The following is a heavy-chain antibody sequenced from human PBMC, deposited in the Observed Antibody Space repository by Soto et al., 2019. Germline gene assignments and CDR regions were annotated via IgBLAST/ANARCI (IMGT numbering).Heavy chain of an antibody. Sequence: EVQLVESGGGLVQPGGSLKLSCAASGFTFSDSAMHWVRQASGTGLEWVGRIRSKANSYATAYATSVKGRFTISRDDSKNTAYRQMNSLKAEDTALYFCTRRISGNTNDLGGCFDPWGQGTLVPVSS. CDR2: IRSKANSYAT. CDR3: TRRISGNTNDLGGCFDP. CDR1: GFTFSDSA. V-gene: IGHV3-73*02. J-gene: IGHJ5*02. D-gene: IGHD1-20*01.